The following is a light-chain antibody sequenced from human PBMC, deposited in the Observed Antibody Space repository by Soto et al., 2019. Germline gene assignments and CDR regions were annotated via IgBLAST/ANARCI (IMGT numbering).Light chain of an antibody. CDR3: QQYNSYSPLT. V-gene: IGKV3-15*01. Sequence: ETVVTQSPATLSVSPGERATLSCRASQSITTSLAWYQQKPGQAPRLLIYGASTRATNVPARFSGSGSGTDFTLTISSLQPDDYATYYCQQYNSYSPLTFGGGTKVDIK. CDR1: QSITTS. J-gene: IGKJ4*01. CDR2: GAS.